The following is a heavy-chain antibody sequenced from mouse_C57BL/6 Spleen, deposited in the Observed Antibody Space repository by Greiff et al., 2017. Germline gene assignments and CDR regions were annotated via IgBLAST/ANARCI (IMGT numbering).Heavy chain of an antibody. D-gene: IGHD2-4*01. J-gene: IGHJ1*03. CDR3: ARHYDYGNWYFDV. CDR2: ISSGSSTI. CDR1: GFTFSDYG. V-gene: IGHV5-17*01. Sequence: EVKLMESGGGLVKPGGSLKLSCAASGFTFSDYGMHWVRQAPEKGLEWVAYISSGSSTIYYADTVKGRFTISRDNAKNTLFLQMTSLRSEDTAMYYCARHYDYGNWYFDVWGTGTTVTVSS.